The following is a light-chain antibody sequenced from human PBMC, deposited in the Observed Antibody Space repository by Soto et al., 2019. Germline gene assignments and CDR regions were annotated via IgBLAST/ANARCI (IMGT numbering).Light chain of an antibody. CDR3: HPYVTAPLT. J-gene: IGKJ4*01. V-gene: IGKV1-8*01. Sequence: AIRMTQSPSSFSASTGDRVTITCRASQGISSHLAWYQVKPGKAPRLLIYTASYLASGVLASYSGSGSGTDFTLTISSLQSEDFVVYYSHPYVTAPLTFGGGTNVEIK. CDR2: TAS. CDR1: QGISSH.